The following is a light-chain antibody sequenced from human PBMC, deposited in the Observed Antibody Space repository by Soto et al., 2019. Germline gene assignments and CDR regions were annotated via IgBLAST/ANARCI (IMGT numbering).Light chain of an antibody. Sequence: SYELTQPPSLSVAPGQTARIPCGGDDIGRKSVHWYQQKPGQAPVLVVYGDTDRASGIPERFSGSNSGYTANLTISGVEGGDEADYFCQVWDSKSDHVVFGGGTKLTV. V-gene: IGLV3-21*02. CDR2: GDT. J-gene: IGLJ2*01. CDR1: DIGRKS. CDR3: QVWDSKSDHVV.